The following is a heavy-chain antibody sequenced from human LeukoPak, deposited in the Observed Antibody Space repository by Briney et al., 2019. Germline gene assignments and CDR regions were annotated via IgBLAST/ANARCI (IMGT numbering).Heavy chain of an antibody. V-gene: IGHV3-64*01. J-gene: IGHJ4*02. CDR2: ITSSGDST. Sequence: PGGSLRLSCAASGFTFSSYPMHWVRQAPRKGLEYVSAITSSGDSTYYANSVKDRFTISRDNSKNTLYLQMGSLRAEDMAVYYCARGYSSTWTFFDYWGQGTLVTVSS. CDR1: GFTFSSYP. D-gene: IGHD6-13*01. CDR3: ARGYSSTWTFFDY.